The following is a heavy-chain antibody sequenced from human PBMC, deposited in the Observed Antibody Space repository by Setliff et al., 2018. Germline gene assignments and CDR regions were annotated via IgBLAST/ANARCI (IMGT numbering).Heavy chain of an antibody. J-gene: IGHJ4*02. D-gene: IGHD3-10*01. V-gene: IGHV3-74*01. CDR2: IQSDGSST. Sequence: PGGSLRLSCAASGFTFSSYWMHWVRQAPGKGLVWVSRIQSDGSSTWYADSVKGRFTFSRDNAKNTMYLQMNSLRAEDTAVYYCAREGYESGEYYFDFWGQGTLVTVSS. CDR1: GFTFSSYW. CDR3: AREGYESGEYYFDF.